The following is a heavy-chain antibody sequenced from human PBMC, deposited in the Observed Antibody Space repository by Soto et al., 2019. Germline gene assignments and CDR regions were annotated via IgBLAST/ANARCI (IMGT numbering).Heavy chain of an antibody. Sequence: SETLSLTCAVSGGSISSSNWWSWVRQPPGKGLEWIGEIYHSGSTNYNPSLKSRVTISVDKSKNQFSLKLSSVTAADTAVYYCARLSVSRDFWSGYPQSYGMDVWGQGTTVTVSS. V-gene: IGHV4-4*02. J-gene: IGHJ6*02. CDR2: IYHSGST. CDR3: ARLSVSRDFWSGYPQSYGMDV. D-gene: IGHD3-3*01. CDR1: GGSISSSNW.